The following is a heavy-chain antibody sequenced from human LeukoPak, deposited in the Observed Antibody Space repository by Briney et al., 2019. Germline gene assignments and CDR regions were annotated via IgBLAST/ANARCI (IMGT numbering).Heavy chain of an antibody. D-gene: IGHD6-19*01. V-gene: IGHV4-39*07. Sequence: SETLSLTCTSSGSVSSSSYYWGWIRQPPGKGLEWIGTIYYTGSTDYNPSLKSRVTISVDTSKNQFSLKLSSVTAADTAVYYCARVRHSSGYYGYVDYWGQGTLVTVSS. CDR1: SGSVSSSSYY. CDR2: IYYTGST. J-gene: IGHJ4*02. CDR3: ARVRHSSGYYGYVDY.